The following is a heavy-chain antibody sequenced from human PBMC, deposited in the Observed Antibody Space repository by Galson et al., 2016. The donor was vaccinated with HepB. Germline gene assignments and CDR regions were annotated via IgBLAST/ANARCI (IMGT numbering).Heavy chain of an antibody. CDR1: GGTYTYYA. CDR2: IIPFFGIT. D-gene: IGHD3/OR15-3a*01. V-gene: IGHV1-69*13. CDR3: AHRGGYEFWRTWDDDHHYGMAV. Sequence: SVKVSCKASGGTYTYYAISWVRQAPGQGLEWLGGIIPFFGITNHTQKFQGRVTITADESTNTVYMELSRLRSEDTAVYYCAHRGGYEFWRTWDDDHHYGMAVCGQGTTVTVSS. J-gene: IGHJ6*02.